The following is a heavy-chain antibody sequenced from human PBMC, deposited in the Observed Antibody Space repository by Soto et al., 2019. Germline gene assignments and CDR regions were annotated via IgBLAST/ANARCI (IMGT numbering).Heavy chain of an antibody. CDR3: ARGGDYYYYYMDV. CDR2: IFHTGGSA. J-gene: IGHJ6*03. D-gene: IGHD3-3*01. CDR1: GGSIILYY. V-gene: IGHV4-59*01. Sequence: SETQSLTCTVSGGSIILYYLSCIRQPPGRGLEWIGYIFHTGGSANYHPSLKSRVTISVDASQNHFSLRLTSVSAADTAVYYCARGGDYYYYYMDVWGKGTTVTVS.